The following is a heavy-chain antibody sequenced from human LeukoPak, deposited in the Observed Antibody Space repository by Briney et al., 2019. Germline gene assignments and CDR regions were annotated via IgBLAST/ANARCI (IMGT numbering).Heavy chain of an antibody. CDR2: IYYSGRT. J-gene: IGHJ6*03. V-gene: IGHV4-59*01. Sequence: SSETLSLTCSVSGGSISSYYWSWIRQPPGKGLEWIGYIYYSGRTSYNPSLKSRVTISVDTSKNQFSLKLSSVTAADTAVYYCASSLVRGLRYYYYYMDVWGKGTTVTVSS. CDR3: ASSLVRGLRYYYYYMDV. D-gene: IGHD3-10*01. CDR1: GGSISSYY.